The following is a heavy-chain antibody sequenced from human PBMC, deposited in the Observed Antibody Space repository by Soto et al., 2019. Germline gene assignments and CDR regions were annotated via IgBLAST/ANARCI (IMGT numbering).Heavy chain of an antibody. J-gene: IGHJ6*02. Sequence: QVQLVQSGAEVKKPGASVKVSCKASGYTFTRSGISWVRQAPGQGLEWMGWISTYNGDTNYAQKFQGRVTMTTDTSTSTAYMELRSLRSDDTVVYYCAREGVAPYYYYGMDVWGQGTTVTVSS. CDR1: GYTFTRSG. D-gene: IGHD5-12*01. V-gene: IGHV1-18*01. CDR3: AREGVAPYYYYGMDV. CDR2: ISTYNGDT.